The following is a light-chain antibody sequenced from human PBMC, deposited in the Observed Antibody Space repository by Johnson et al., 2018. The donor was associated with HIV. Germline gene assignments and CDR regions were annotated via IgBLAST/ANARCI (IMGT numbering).Light chain of an antibody. V-gene: IGLV1-51*01. CDR2: DTI. CDR3: GTWDSSLNAYV. J-gene: IGLJ1*01. CDR1: NSDIGENY. Sequence: QSVLTQPPSVSAAPGQKVTISCSGSNSDIGENYVSWYQQVTGTAPKLLIYDTIKRHSGIPDRFSGSKSGTSATLGITGLQTGDEADYYCGTWDSSLNAYVFGAATKVAVL.